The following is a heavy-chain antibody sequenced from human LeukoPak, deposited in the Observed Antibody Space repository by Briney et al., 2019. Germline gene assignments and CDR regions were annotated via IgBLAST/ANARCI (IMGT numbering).Heavy chain of an antibody. CDR2: INHSGST. V-gene: IGHV4-34*01. J-gene: IGHJ5*02. CDR3: AREAVYYDILTGYQYNSFAP. Sequence: PSETLSLTCAVYGGSFSGYYWSWIRQPPGKGLEWIGEINHSGSTNYNPSIKSRVTISVDTSKNQFSLKLSSVTAADTAVYYCAREAVYYDILTGYQYNSFAPWGQGTLVTVSS. CDR1: GGSFSGYY. D-gene: IGHD3-9*01.